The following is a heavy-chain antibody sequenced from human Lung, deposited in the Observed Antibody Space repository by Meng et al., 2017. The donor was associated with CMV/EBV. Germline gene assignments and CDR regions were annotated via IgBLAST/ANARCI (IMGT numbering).Heavy chain of an antibody. CDR2: IYHSGST. V-gene: IGHV4-38-2*02. CDR3: ARVSCSSTSCYDY. Sequence: SXTXSLXCTVSGYSISSGYYWGWIRQPPGKGLEWIGSIYHSGSTYYNPSLKSRVTISVDTSKNQFSLKLSSVTAADTAVYYCARVSCSSTSCYDYWGQGKXVTVSS. CDR1: GYSISSGYY. D-gene: IGHD2-2*01. J-gene: IGHJ4*02.